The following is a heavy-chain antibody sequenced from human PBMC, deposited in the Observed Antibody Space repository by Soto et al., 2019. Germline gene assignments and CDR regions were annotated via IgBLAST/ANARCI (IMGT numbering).Heavy chain of an antibody. CDR3: AREGITIFGVATGDAFDI. V-gene: IGHV5-51*01. D-gene: IGHD3-3*01. CDR2: IYPGDSDT. CDR1: GYSFTSYW. J-gene: IGHJ3*02. Sequence: GESLKISCKGSGYSFTSYWIGWVRQIPGKGLEWMGIIYPGDSDTRYSPSFQGQVTISADKSISTAYLQWSSLKASDTAMYYCAREGITIFGVATGDAFDIWGQGTMVTVSS.